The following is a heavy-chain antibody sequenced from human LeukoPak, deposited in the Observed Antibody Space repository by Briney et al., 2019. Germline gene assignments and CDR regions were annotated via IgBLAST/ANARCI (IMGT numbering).Heavy chain of an antibody. V-gene: IGHV3-23*01. Sequence: GGSLRLSCAASGFTFRSYGMSWVRQAPGKGLEWVSGITGSGSSTYYADSVKGRFTIPRDNSKNTLYLQMNSLRAEDSAVYYCGCDGYNFVGWFNPWGQGTLVTVSS. D-gene: IGHD5-24*01. CDR1: GFTFRSYG. J-gene: IGHJ5*02. CDR2: ITGSGSST. CDR3: GCDGYNFVGWFNP.